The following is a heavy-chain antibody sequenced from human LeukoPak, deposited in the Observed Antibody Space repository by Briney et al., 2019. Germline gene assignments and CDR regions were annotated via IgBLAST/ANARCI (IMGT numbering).Heavy chain of an antibody. CDR3: ARDRALYCSSTSCYVYGMDV. D-gene: IGHD2-2*01. CDR2: ISSSSSYI. V-gene: IGHV3-21*04. CDR1: GFTFSSYS. J-gene: IGHJ6*04. Sequence: GGSLRLSCAASGFTFSSYSMNWVRQAPGKGLEWVSSISSSSSYIYYADSVKGRFTISRDNAKNSLYLQMNSLRAEDTAVYYCARDRALYCSSTSCYVYGMDVWGKGTTVTVSS.